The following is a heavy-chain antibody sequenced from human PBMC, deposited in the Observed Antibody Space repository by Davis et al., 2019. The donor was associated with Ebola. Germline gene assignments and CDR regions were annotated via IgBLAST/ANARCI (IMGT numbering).Heavy chain of an antibody. CDR3: ARRLVSWFDP. J-gene: IGHJ5*02. V-gene: IGHV4-59*01. CDR2: IYYSGST. CDR1: GGSISSYY. Sequence: PGGSLRLSCTVSGGSISSYYWSWIRQPPGKGLEWIGYIYYSGSTDYNPSLKSRVTISVDTSKNQFSLKLSSVTAADTAVYYCARRLVSWFDPWGQGTLVTVSS. D-gene: IGHD3-9*01.